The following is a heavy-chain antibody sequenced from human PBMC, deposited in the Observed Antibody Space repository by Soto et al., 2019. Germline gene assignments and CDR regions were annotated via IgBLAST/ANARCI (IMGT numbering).Heavy chain of an antibody. J-gene: IGHJ6*02. Sequence: QVQLVQSGAEVKKPGASVKVSCKASGYTFTSYDINWVRQATGQGLEWMGWTNPNSGNTGYAQKFQGRVTMTRNTSISTAYMELSSLRSEDTAVYYCARGITGTNYVDNYYYYGMDVWGQGTTVTVSS. CDR2: TNPNSGNT. D-gene: IGHD1-7*01. V-gene: IGHV1-8*01. CDR1: GYTFTSYD. CDR3: ARGITGTNYVDNYYYYGMDV.